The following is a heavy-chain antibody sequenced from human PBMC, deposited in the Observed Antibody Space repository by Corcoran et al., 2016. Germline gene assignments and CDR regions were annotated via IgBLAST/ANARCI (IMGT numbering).Heavy chain of an antibody. Sequence: QVQLVQSGAEVKKPGASVKVSCKASGYTFTSYYMHWVRQAPGQGLEWMGIINPSGGSTSYAQKFQGRVTMTRDTSTSTVYMELSSLRSEDTAVYYCARDEITIFGVVIYTFDYWCQGTLVTVSS. D-gene: IGHD3-3*01. CDR2: INPSGGST. J-gene: IGHJ4*02. CDR1: GYTFTSYY. V-gene: IGHV1-46*01. CDR3: ARDEITIFGVVIYTFDY.